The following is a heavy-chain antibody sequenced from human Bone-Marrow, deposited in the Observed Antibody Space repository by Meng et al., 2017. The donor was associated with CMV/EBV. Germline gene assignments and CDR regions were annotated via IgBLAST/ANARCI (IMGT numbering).Heavy chain of an antibody. CDR2: IIPIFGTA. CDR1: GGTFSSYA. Sequence: QVRRVQPGVEVKTPGSPVKVSCKVSGGTFSSYAYSWLRQAPGQGLVWMGGIIPIFGTANYAQKFQGRVTITADESTSTAYMELSSLRSEDTAVYYCASWAGNTFDYWGQGTLVTVSS. CDR3: ASWAGNTFDY. J-gene: IGHJ4*02. V-gene: IGHV1-69*12. D-gene: IGHD2/OR15-2a*01.